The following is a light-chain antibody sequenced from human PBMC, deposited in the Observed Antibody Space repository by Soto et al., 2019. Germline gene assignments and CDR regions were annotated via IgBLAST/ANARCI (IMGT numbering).Light chain of an antibody. J-gene: IGKJ1*01. CDR1: HTISSSY. Sequence: EIVLTQSPGTLSLSPGERATLSCRASHTISSSYLAWYQQKPGQAPRLLTYGISRRATGIPDRFSGSGSGTDFTLTITRLEPEDFAVYYCQQYVTSSPRTFGQGTKVEIK. V-gene: IGKV3-20*01. CDR3: QQYVTSSPRT. CDR2: GIS.